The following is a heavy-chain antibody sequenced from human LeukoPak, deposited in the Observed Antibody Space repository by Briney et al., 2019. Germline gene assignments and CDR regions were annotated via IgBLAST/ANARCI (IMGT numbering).Heavy chain of an antibody. V-gene: IGHV4-59*08. CDR1: GGSISTYY. D-gene: IGHD3-22*01. J-gene: IGHJ3*02. CDR3: ARHAYYYDRSGSYEAFDI. CDR2: MYYSGST. Sequence: PSETLPLTCTVSGGSISTYYWSWIRQPPGKGLEWIGSMYYSGSTNYKPSLKSRVTISVDTSKNQFSLKLSSVTAADMAVYYCARHAYYYDRSGSYEAFDIWGQGTMVTVSS.